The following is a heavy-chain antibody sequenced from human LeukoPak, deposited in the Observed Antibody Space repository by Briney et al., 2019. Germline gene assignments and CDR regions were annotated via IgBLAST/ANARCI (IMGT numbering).Heavy chain of an antibody. Sequence: GGSLRLSCAASGFTFSSYSMNWVRQAPGKGLEWVSSISSSSSYIYYADSVKGRFTISRDNAQNSLYLQMNSLRAEDTAVYYCARGHCSSTSCYLDYFDYWGQGTLVTVSS. V-gene: IGHV3-21*01. CDR3: ARGHCSSTSCYLDYFDY. D-gene: IGHD2-2*01. CDR1: GFTFSSYS. CDR2: ISSSSSYI. J-gene: IGHJ4*02.